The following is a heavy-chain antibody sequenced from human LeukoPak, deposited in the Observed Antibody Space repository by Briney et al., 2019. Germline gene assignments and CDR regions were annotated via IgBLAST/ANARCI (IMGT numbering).Heavy chain of an antibody. D-gene: IGHD1-26*01. CDR1: GFTASSNY. CDR3: AKTREHDLKDL. CDR2: IYSGGST. J-gene: IGHJ5*02. Sequence: PGGSLRLSCAASGFTASSNYMSWVRQAPGKGLEWVSVIYSGGSTYYADSVKGRFTISRDNSKNTLYLQMNSLRAEDTAVYYCAKTREHDLKDLWGQGTLVTVSS. V-gene: IGHV3-53*01.